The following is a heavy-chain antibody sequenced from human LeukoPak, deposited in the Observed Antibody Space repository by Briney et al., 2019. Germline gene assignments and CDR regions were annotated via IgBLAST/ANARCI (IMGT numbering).Heavy chain of an antibody. CDR3: ARLRFGGSDYFYGMDV. D-gene: IGHD3-10*01. J-gene: IGHJ6*02. CDR1: GYSFTSYW. CDR2: IYPGDSDT. Sequence: GESLKISCKGSGYSFTSYWIGWGRRLPGKSLEWMGIIYPGDSDTRYSPSFQGQVTISADKSISTAYLQWSSLKASDTALYYCARLRFGGSDYFYGMDVWGQGTTVTVSS. V-gene: IGHV5-51*01.